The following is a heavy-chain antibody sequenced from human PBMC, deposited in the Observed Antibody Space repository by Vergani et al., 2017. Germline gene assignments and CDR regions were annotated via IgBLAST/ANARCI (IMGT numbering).Heavy chain of an antibody. J-gene: IGHJ5*02. CDR3: ARKRAAAGYNWFDP. Sequence: QVQLPQWGAGLLKPSETLSLTCAVYGGSFSGYYWSWIRQPPGKGLEWIGEINHSGSTNYNPSLKSRVTISVDTSKNQFSLKLSSVTAADTAVYYCARKRAAAGYNWFDPWGQGTLVTVSS. D-gene: IGHD6-13*01. CDR1: GGSFSGYY. CDR2: INHSGST. V-gene: IGHV4-34*01.